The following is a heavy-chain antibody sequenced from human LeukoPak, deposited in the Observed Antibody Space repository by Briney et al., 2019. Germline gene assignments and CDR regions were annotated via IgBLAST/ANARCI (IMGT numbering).Heavy chain of an antibody. V-gene: IGHV3-30*18. CDR1: GFTFSSYG. Sequence: GGSLRLSCAASGFTFSSYGMHWVRQAPGKGPEWVAVISYDGSNKYYADSVKGRFTISRDNSKNTLYLQMNSLRAEDTAVYYCAKDLRIAVAGTGLDYWGQGNLVTVSS. CDR3: AKDLRIAVAGTGLDY. J-gene: IGHJ4*02. CDR2: ISYDGSNK. D-gene: IGHD6-19*01.